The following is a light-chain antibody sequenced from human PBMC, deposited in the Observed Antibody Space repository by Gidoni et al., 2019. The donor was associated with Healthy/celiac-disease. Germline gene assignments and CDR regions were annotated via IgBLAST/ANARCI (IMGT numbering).Light chain of an antibody. V-gene: IGKV1-33*01. CDR2: DAS. CDR1: QDMSNY. Sequence: EIQMTQSPSSLSASVGDRVTITCQASQDMSNYLNWYQQKPEKAPQLLLYDASNLETGVPSRFSGSGSATAFTSSTSSLQPQDIATYYCQQYDNLPSAFGPGTKLDIK. J-gene: IGKJ3*01. CDR3: QQYDNLPSA.